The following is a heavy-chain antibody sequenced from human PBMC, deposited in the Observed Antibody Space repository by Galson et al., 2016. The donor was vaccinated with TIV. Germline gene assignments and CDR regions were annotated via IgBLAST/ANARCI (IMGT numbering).Heavy chain of an antibody. CDR2: ITCTSDTR. V-gene: IGHV3-48*04. CDR1: GFTFSNYH. Sequence: SLRLSCAASGFTFSNYHMDWVRQAPGKGLEWISFITCTSDTRYYADSVKGRFSISRDNAKNLLYLEMNSLRAKDTAVYYCARPGNFDGDRRGAFDLWGQGTMVTVSA. CDR3: ARPGNFDGDRRGAFDL. D-gene: IGHD2-21*02. J-gene: IGHJ3*01.